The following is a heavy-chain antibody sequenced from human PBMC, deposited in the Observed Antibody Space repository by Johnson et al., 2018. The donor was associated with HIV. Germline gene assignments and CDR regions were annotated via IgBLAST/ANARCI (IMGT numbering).Heavy chain of an antibody. CDR2: ISSSRSTI. CDR3: ARVTKYYFDSSVDAFDI. V-gene: IGHV3-11*04. Sequence: VQLVESGGGLVKPGGSLRLSCAASGFMFSDYYMSWIRQAPVKGLEWVSYISSSRSTIYYADSVKGRFTISRDNAKNSLYLQMNSLRAEDTAVYYCARVTKYYFDSSVDAFDIWGQGTVVTVSS. CDR1: GFMFSDYY. J-gene: IGHJ3*02. D-gene: IGHD3-22*01.